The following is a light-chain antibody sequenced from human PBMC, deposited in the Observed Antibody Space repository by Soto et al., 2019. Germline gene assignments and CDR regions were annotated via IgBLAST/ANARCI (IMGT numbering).Light chain of an antibody. J-gene: IGKJ1*01. CDR2: GAS. V-gene: IGKV3-20*01. Sequence: EIVLTQSPGTLSLSPGDGATLSCRASQSVSSGYLAWYQQKPGQAPGLLIYGASRRAGGIPDRFSGSGSGTDFTLSISRLEPEDFAVYWCQHYGNSPTFGQGTRVQIK. CDR1: QSVSSGY. CDR3: QHYGNSPT.